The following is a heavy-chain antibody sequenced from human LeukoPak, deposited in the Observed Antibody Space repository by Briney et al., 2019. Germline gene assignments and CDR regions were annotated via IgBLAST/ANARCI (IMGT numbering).Heavy chain of an antibody. CDR3: ARPQSIAARPYYYYYGMDV. V-gene: IGHV3-7*01. CDR1: GFTFSSYW. J-gene: IGHJ6*02. CDR2: IKQDGSEK. D-gene: IGHD6-6*01. Sequence: GGSLRLSCAAPGFTFSSYWMSWVRQAPGKGLDWVANIKQDGSEKYYVDSVKGRFTISRDNAKNSLYLQMNSLRAEDTAVYYCARPQSIAARPYYYYYGMDVWGQGTTVTVSS.